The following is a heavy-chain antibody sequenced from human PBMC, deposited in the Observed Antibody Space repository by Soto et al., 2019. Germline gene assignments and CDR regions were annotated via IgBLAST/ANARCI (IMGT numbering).Heavy chain of an antibody. CDR1: GFSFSSFA. CDR2: ISWNGESV. D-gene: IGHD1-26*01. V-gene: IGHV3-9*01. CDR3: VKDTYLLVGATHFDF. Sequence: EVQLVESGGALVQPGGSLRLSCEASGFSFSSFAMNWVRQPPGKGLEWVAGISWNGESVSYADSVKGRFTISRDNAKNSLSLHMASLRAEDTAFYYCVKDTYLLVGATHFDFWGQGALVTVSS. J-gene: IGHJ4*02.